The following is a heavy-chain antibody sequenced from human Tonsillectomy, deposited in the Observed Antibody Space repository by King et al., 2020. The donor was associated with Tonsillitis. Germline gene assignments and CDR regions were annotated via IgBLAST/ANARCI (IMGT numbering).Heavy chain of an antibody. CDR2: IKQDGSEK. Sequence: VQLVESGGGWVQPGGSLRLSCAASGFTFSSYWMSWVRQAPGKGLEWVASIKQDGSEKYYVDSVKGRFTISRDNAKKSLYLQMSSLRAEDTAVYYCAREGTITNSYSHYYMDVWGKGTTVTVSS. D-gene: IGHD5-12*01. CDR1: GFTFSSYW. CDR3: AREGTITNSYSHYYMDV. J-gene: IGHJ6*03. V-gene: IGHV3-7*03.